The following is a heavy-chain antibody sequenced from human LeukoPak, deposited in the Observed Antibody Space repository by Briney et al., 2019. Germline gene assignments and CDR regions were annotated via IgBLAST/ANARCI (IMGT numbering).Heavy chain of an antibody. D-gene: IGHD6-19*01. CDR3: ARSFSLSSGWYDY. V-gene: IGHV1-18*01. J-gene: IGHJ4*02. Sequence: VASVKVSCKASGYTFTSYGISWVRQAPGQGLEWMGWISAYNGNTNYAQKFQGRVTITADKSTSTAYMELSSLRSEDTAVYYCARSFSLSSGWYDYWGQGTLVTVSS. CDR1: GYTFTSYG. CDR2: ISAYNGNT.